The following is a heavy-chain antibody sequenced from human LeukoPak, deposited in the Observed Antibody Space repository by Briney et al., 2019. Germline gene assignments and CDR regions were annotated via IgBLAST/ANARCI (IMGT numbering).Heavy chain of an antibody. CDR1: GGTFSSYA. CDR3: AVSATDIVVVPAARDFDL. Sequence: ASVKVSCKASGGTFSSYAISWVRQAPGQGLEWMGGIIPIFGTANYAQKFQGRVTITTDESTSTAYMELSSLRSEDTAVYYCAVSATDIVVVPAARDFDLWGRGTLVTVSS. D-gene: IGHD2-2*01. J-gene: IGHJ2*01. V-gene: IGHV1-69*05. CDR2: IIPIFGTA.